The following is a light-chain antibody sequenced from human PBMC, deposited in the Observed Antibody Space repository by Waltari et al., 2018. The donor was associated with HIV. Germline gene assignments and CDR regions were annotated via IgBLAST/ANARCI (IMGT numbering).Light chain of an antibody. CDR1: ISNTGRNT. CDR2: TTN. V-gene: IGLV1-44*01. Sequence: QSVLTQPPSASGTPGQRVTISCSGSISNTGRNTVNWYQQLPGTAPKLLIYTTNQRPSGVPDRFSGSKSGASASLAISGLQSDDEADYYCATWDDSLNGPVFGGGTKLTVL. J-gene: IGLJ3*02. CDR3: ATWDDSLNGPV.